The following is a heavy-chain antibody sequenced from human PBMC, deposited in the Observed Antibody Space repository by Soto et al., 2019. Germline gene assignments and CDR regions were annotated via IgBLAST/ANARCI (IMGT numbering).Heavy chain of an antibody. Sequence: ASVKVSCKISGHTLTELSIHWVRQAPGKGLEWMGGFDPEGGEAIYAQKWHGRLTLTTDTSTSTAYMELKSLGYDDTAVYYCARVVRGVVNWFDPWGQGTLVTVSS. D-gene: IGHD3-10*01. CDR3: ARVVRGVVNWFDP. CDR2: FDPEGGEA. CDR1: GHTLTELS. V-gene: IGHV1-24*01. J-gene: IGHJ5*02.